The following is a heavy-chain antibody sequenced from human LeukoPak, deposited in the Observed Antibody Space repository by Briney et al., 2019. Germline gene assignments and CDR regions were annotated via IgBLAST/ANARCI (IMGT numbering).Heavy chain of an antibody. CDR1: GFTFSSYW. V-gene: IGHV3-74*01. J-gene: IGHJ4*02. D-gene: IGHD5-12*01. CDR3: ARGSAYSGYQDY. CDR2: INSDGSST. Sequence: PGGSLRLSCAASGFTFSSYWMHGVRQAPGKGLVWVSRINSDGSSTSYADSVKGRFTISRDNAKNTLYLQMNSLRAEDTAVYYCARGSAYSGYQDYWGQGTLVTVSS.